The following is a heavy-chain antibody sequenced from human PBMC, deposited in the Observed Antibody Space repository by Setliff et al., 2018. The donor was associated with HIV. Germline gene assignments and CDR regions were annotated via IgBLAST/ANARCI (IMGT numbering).Heavy chain of an antibody. J-gene: IGHJ6*02. Sequence: ASVKVSCKASGYTFSTYDFNWVRQAAGQGLEWMGWMSPKNNGSGFAQKFQARLTMTWNTSTNTAYMELRSLTSDDTAVYYCARDVDHMMDVWGQGTTVTVSS. V-gene: IGHV1-8*01. CDR1: GYTFSTYD. CDR3: ARDVDHMMDV. CDR2: MSPKNNGS.